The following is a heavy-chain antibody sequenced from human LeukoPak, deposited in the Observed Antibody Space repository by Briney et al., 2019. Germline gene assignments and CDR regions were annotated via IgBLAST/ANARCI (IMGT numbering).Heavy chain of an antibody. CDR2: IYTSGST. J-gene: IGHJ4*02. V-gene: IGHV4-61*02. CDR1: GGSISSGTCY. Sequence: SETLSLTCTVSGGSISSGTCYWSWIRQPPGKGLEWIGRIYTSGSTNYNPSLKRRVTISVDTSKNQFSLKLSSVTAADTAVYYCARGWIANRLYFDYWGQGTLVTVSS. D-gene: IGHD2-21*01. CDR3: ARGWIANRLYFDY.